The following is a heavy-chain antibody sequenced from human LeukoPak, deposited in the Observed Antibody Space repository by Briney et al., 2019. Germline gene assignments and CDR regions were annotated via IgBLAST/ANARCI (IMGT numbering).Heavy chain of an antibody. CDR2: IIPIFGTA. V-gene: IGHV1-69*05. J-gene: IGHJ3*02. CDR3: ARESGYCSGGSCFDAFDI. CDR1: GGTFSSYA. Sequence: VASVKVSCXASGGTFSSYAISWVRQAHGQGLEWMARIIPIFGTANYAQKFQGRVTITTDESTSTAYMELSSLRSEDTAVYYCARESGYCSGGSCFDAFDIWGQGTMVTVSS. D-gene: IGHD2-15*01.